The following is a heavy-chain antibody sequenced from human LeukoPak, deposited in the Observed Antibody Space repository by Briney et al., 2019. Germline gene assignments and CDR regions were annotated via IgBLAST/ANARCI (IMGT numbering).Heavy chain of an antibody. V-gene: IGHV4-31*03. CDR1: GDSISSGGYF. CDR3: TRDGPRSSGYPDN. Sequence: PSETLSLTCTVSGDSISSGGYFWSWIRQHPGKGLEWIGYIYYTGSTYYNPSLKSRVTISVDTSKNQFSLKLSSVTAADTAVYYCTRDGPRSSGYPDNWGQGALVTVSS. J-gene: IGHJ4*02. D-gene: IGHD3-22*01. CDR2: IYYTGST.